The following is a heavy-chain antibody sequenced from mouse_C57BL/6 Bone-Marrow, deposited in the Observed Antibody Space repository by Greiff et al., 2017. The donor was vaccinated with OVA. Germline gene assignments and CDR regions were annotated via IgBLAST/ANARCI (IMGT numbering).Heavy chain of an antibody. D-gene: IGHD2-5*01. CDR1: GYTFTSYW. CDR2: IYPGSGST. J-gene: IGHJ4*01. Sequence: QVHVKQSGAELVKPGASVKMSCKASGYTFTSYWITWVKQRPGQGLEWIGDIYPGSGSTNYNEKFKSKATLTVDTSSSTAYMQLSSLTSEDSAVYYCARDHYSNYDYAMDYWGQGTSVTVSS. CDR3: ARDHYSNYDYAMDY. V-gene: IGHV1-55*01.